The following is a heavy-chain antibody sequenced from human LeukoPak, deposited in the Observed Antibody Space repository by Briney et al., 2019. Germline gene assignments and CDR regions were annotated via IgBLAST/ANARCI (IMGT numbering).Heavy chain of an antibody. CDR3: ARAHYYDSSGYYCLGDY. D-gene: IGHD3-22*01. Sequence: SVKVSCKASGGTFSSYAISWVRQAPGQGLEWMGRIIPILGIANCAQKFQGRVTITADKSTSTAYMELSSLRSEDTAVYYCARAHYYDSSGYYCLGDYWGQGTLVTVSS. CDR2: IIPILGIA. V-gene: IGHV1-69*04. J-gene: IGHJ4*02. CDR1: GGTFSSYA.